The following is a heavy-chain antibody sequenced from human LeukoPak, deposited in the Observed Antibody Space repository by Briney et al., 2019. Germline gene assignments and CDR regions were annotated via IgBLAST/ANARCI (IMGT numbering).Heavy chain of an antibody. J-gene: IGHJ4*02. Sequence: GGSLRLXCAASGFSFGSYAMTWVRQAPGKGLGWVSAIGGSEDYKHYADSVRGRFTISRDNSKNMLYLQMNSLRAEDTALYYCAKEMWFGELLSLDYWGQGTLVTVSS. CDR2: IGGSEDYK. CDR1: GFSFGSYA. CDR3: AKEMWFGELLSLDY. D-gene: IGHD3-10*01. V-gene: IGHV3-23*01.